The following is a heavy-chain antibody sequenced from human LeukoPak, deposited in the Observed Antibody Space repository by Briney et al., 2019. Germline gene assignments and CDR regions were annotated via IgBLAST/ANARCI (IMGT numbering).Heavy chain of an antibody. CDR2: IYYSGST. CDR3: ARSFGDAFDI. D-gene: IGHD3-10*01. J-gene: IGHJ3*02. CDR1: GGSVSSGSYY. Sequence: PSETLSLTCTVSGGSVSSGSYYWSWIRQPPGKGLEWIGYIYYSGSTNYNPSLKSRVTISVDTSKNQFSLKLSSMTAADTAVYYCARSFGDAFDIWGQGTMVTVSS. V-gene: IGHV4-61*01.